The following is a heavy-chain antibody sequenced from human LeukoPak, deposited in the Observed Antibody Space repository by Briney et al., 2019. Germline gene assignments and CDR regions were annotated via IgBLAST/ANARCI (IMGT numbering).Heavy chain of an antibody. J-gene: IGHJ3*02. V-gene: IGHV4-39*07. CDR3: ASQLGYCSGGSCLNAFDI. D-gene: IGHD2-15*01. CDR1: DGSISSSSYY. Sequence: SETLSLTCTVSDGSISSSSYYWGWIRQPPGKGRECIGSIYYSGSTYYHPSLKSRVTISVDTSKNQFSLKLSSVTAADTAVYYCASQLGYCSGGSCLNAFDIWGQGTMVTVSS. CDR2: IYYSGST.